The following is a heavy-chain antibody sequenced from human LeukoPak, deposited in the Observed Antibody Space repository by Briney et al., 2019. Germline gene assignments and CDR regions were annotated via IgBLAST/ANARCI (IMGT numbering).Heavy chain of an antibody. V-gene: IGHV4-34*01. CDR2: INHSGST. J-gene: IGHJ4*02. CDR1: GGSFSGYY. D-gene: IGHD2-15*01. CDR3: ARGRGYCSGGSCYPAY. Sequence: SETLSFTCAVYGGSFSGYYWSWIRRPPGKGLEWIGEINHSGSTNYNPSLKSRVTISVDTSKNQFSLKLSSVTAADTAVYYCARGRGYCSGGSCYPAYWGQGTLVTVSS.